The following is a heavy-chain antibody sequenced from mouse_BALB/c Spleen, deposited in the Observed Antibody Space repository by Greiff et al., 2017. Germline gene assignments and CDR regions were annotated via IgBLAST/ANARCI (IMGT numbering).Heavy chain of an antibody. Sequence: QVQLQQPGAELVRPGASVKLSCKASGYTFTSYWINWVKQRPGQGLEWIGNIYPSDSYTNYNQKFKDKATLTVDKSSSTAYMQLSSPTSEDSAVYYCTRYYYGSGYFDVWGAGTTVTVSS. CDR2: IYPSDSYT. CDR3: TRYYYGSGYFDV. J-gene: IGHJ1*01. CDR1: GYTFTSYW. V-gene: IGHV1-69*02. D-gene: IGHD1-1*01.